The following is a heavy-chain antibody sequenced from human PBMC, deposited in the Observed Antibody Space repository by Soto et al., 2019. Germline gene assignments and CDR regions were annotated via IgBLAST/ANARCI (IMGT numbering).Heavy chain of an antibody. V-gene: IGHV1-69*01. Sequence: VQVVQSEAEAKQPGSSVKLSCKVSGVTFSNAAFSWVRHAPGQGLAWMGGIIPIFVGAKDAKTFSDGVKITADEMTDIVYIEVSSLRIDDTAVYFCARDGEYRHKAGTTEYFAMDVWGQVTTVTFSS. J-gene: IGHJ6*02. CDR3: ARDGEYRHKAGTTEYFAMDV. CDR2: IIPIFVGA. CDR1: GVTFSNAA. D-gene: IGHD1-1*01.